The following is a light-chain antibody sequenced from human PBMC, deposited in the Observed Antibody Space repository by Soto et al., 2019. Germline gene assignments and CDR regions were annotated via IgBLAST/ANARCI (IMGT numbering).Light chain of an antibody. V-gene: IGKV3-15*01. J-gene: IGKJ2*01. Sequence: EIVMTQSPATLSVSPGERATLSCRASQSVSSNLAWYQQKPGQAPRLLIYGASTSATGIPARFSGSGSVTGFTLTISSLQSEDFAVYYCQQYNNWPPYTFGQGTKLEIK. CDR1: QSVSSN. CDR3: QQYNNWPPYT. CDR2: GAS.